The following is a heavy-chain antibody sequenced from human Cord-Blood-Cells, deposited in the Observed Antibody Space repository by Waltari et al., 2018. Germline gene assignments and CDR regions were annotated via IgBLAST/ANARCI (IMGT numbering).Heavy chain of an antibody. D-gene: IGHD7-27*01. CDR3: ARDLPHPNWGMAFDI. Sequence: QVQLVQSGAEVKKPGASVKVSCKASGYTFTSYGISWVRPAPGQGLEWMGWISAYNGNTNYAQKRQGRVTMTTDTSTSTAYMELRSLRSDDTAVYYCARDLPHPNWGMAFDIWGQGTMVTVSS. J-gene: IGHJ3*02. CDR1: GYTFTSYG. CDR2: ISAYNGNT. V-gene: IGHV1-18*01.